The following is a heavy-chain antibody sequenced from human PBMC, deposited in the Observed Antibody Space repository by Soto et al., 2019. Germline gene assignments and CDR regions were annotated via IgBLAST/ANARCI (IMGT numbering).Heavy chain of an antibody. V-gene: IGHV4-59*08. CDR1: EFTFSSYA. CDR2: IHYSGST. J-gene: IGHJ5*01. CDR3: ARLIGNSWLDS. Sequence: GSLRLSCAASEFTFSSYAMSWIRQPPGKGLEWIGFIHYSGSTNYNPSLKSRITINPDTSNNQLSLQLNSVTPDDTAVYYCARLIGNSWLDSWGQGTLVTVSS.